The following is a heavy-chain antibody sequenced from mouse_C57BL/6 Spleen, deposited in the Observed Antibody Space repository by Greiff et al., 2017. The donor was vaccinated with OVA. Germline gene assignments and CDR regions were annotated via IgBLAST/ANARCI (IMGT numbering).Heavy chain of an antibody. J-gene: IGHJ2*01. CDR1: GFTFSDYG. CDR3: ARGDGSSPYYFDY. Sequence: EVHLVESGGGLVKPGGSLKLSCAASGFTFSDYGMHWVRQAPEKGLEWVAYISSGSSTIYYADTVKGRFTISRDNAKNTLFLQMTSLRSEDTAMYYCARGDGSSPYYFDYWGQGTTLTVSS. CDR2: ISSGSSTI. V-gene: IGHV5-17*01. D-gene: IGHD1-1*01.